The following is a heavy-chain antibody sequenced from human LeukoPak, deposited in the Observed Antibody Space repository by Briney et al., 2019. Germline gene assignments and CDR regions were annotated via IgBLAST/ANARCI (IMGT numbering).Heavy chain of an antibody. CDR1: GFTFSSYS. V-gene: IGHV3-21*01. CDR2: ISSSSSCI. Sequence: GGSLRLSCAASGFTFSSYSMNWVRQAPGKGLEWVSSISSSSSCIYYADSVKGRFTISRDNAKNSLYLQMNSLRAEDTAVYYCARTPRWGYEPRLYYFDYWGQGTLVTVSS. J-gene: IGHJ4*02. CDR3: ARTPRWGYEPRLYYFDY. D-gene: IGHD5-12*01.